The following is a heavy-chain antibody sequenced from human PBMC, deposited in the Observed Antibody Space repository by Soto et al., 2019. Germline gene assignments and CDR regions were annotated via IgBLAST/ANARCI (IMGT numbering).Heavy chain of an antibody. V-gene: IGHV3-7*03. CDR3: ARERGFGSGNYRLDY. CDR2: INLDGGET. J-gene: IGHJ4*02. CDR1: GFTFGIYW. D-gene: IGHD3-10*01. Sequence: GGSLRLSCTDSGFTFGIYWMTWIRQAPGKGLEWVASINLDGGETYYVDSVRGRFTISRDNAKNSLYLQMDSLRTDDTAEYYCARERGFGSGNYRLDYWGQGTPVTVSS.